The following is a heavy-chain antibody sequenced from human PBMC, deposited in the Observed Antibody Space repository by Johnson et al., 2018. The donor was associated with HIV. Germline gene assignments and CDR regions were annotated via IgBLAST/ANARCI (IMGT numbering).Heavy chain of an antibody. J-gene: IGHJ3*02. Sequence: QVQLVESGGGVVQPGRSLRLSCAASGFTFSSYGMNWVRQAPGKGLEWVAVISYDGSDKYYADSVKGRFTISRDNSKNTLYLQMNSLRAEDTAVYYCAKDRTGFDAFDIWGQGTMVTVSS. CDR1: GFTFSSYG. CDR3: AKDRTGFDAFDI. V-gene: IGHV3-30*18. D-gene: IGHD1-1*01. CDR2: ISYDGSDK.